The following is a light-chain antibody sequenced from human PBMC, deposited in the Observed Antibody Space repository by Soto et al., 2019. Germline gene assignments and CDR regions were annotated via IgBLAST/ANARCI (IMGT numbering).Light chain of an antibody. Sequence: EIMMTQSPDTLSVSPGERATVSCRASQSISGDFAWFQLKPGQAPRLLIYGASTRAPDVPDRFSGSGSGTEFTLTISSLQSEDFAVYYCQQYNNRPYTFGQGTKLEIK. V-gene: IGKV3-15*01. CDR3: QQYNNRPYT. CDR2: GAS. J-gene: IGKJ2*01. CDR1: QSISGD.